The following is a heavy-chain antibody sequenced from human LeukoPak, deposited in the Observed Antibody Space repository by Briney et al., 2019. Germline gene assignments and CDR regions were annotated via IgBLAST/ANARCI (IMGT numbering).Heavy chain of an antibody. CDR1: GFTFSSYS. V-gene: IGHV3-48*01. Sequence: PGGSLRPSCAASGFTFSSYSMNWVRQAPGKGLEWVSYISSSSSTIYYADSVKGRFTISRDNAKNSLYLQMNSLRAEDTAVYYCARDQVPYSGSSQYYFDYWGQGTLVTVSS. D-gene: IGHD1-26*01. J-gene: IGHJ4*02. CDR2: ISSSSSTI. CDR3: ARDQVPYSGSSQYYFDY.